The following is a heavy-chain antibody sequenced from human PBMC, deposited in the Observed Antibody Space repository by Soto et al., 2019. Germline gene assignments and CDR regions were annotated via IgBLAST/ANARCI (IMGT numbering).Heavy chain of an antibody. CDR1: GDTFSSYA. CDR3: ARDPLSSFAMDV. CDR2: IIPTFGRT. D-gene: IGHD3-10*02. J-gene: IGHJ6*02. V-gene: IGHV1-69*13. Sequence: SVKVSGNASGDTFSSYAISWVRQAPGKGLEWMGKIIPTFGRTNYAQKFQGRLTISADDSTSTAYMELSSLLSEDTAVYYCARDPLSSFAMDVWGQGTTVTVSS.